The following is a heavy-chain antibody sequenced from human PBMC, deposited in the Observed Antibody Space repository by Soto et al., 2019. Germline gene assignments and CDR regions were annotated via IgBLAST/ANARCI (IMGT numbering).Heavy chain of an antibody. D-gene: IGHD2-8*01. CDR2: ISSSSSTI. V-gene: IGHV3-48*01. J-gene: IGHJ4*02. CDR3: ARDQPVEWFDY. CDR1: GFTFSSYS. Sequence: EVQLVESGGGLVQPGGSLRLSCAASGFTFSSYSMNWVRQAPGKGLEWVSYISSSSSTIYYADSVKGRFTISRDNAKNSLYLQMNSLRAEDTAVYYCARDQPVEWFDYWGQGTLVTVSS.